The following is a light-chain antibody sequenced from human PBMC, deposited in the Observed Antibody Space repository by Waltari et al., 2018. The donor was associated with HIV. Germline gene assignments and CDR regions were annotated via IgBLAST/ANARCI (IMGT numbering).Light chain of an antibody. J-gene: IGKJ3*01. V-gene: IGKV1-27*01. CDR1: QAINNY. CDR3: QKYKSAPFT. CDR2: ATS. Sequence: DIQMTQSPSSPSASVGESVHITCRADQAINNYLAWYQQKPGRAPRLLIYATSTLQSGVPSRFSGSGSGTDFTLTISGLQPEDVATYYCQKYKSAPFTFGPGTKVDIK.